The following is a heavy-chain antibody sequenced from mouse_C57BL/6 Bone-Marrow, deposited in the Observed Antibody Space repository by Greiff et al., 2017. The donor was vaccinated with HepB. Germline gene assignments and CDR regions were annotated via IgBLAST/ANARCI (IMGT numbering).Heavy chain of an antibody. Sequence: QVQLQQPGAELVKPGASVKLSCKASGYTFTSYWMQWVKQRPGQGLEWIGEIDPSDSYTNYNQKFKGKATLTLDTSSSTAYMQLSSLTSEDSAVYYCARPVYYGNSWFAYWGQGTLVTVSA. J-gene: IGHJ3*01. D-gene: IGHD2-1*01. CDR1: GYTFTSYW. CDR3: ARPVYYGNSWFAY. V-gene: IGHV1-50*01. CDR2: IDPSDSYT.